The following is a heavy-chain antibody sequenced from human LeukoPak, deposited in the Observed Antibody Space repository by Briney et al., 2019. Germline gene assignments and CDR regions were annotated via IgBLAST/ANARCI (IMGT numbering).Heavy chain of an antibody. CDR3: AKDIQPAYYYYGMDV. V-gene: IGHV3-43D*03. J-gene: IGHJ6*02. CDR2: ISWDGGST. Sequence: GSLRLSFAALGFTFDDYALHWVRQASGKGLEWVPLISWDGGSTYYADSVKGRFTISRDNSKNSLYLQMNSLRAEDTALYYCAKDIQPAYYYYGMDVWGQGTTVTVSS. D-gene: IGHD5-18*01. CDR1: GFTFDDYA.